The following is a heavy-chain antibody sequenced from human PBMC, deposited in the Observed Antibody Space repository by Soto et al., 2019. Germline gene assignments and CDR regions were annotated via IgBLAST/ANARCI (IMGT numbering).Heavy chain of an antibody. CDR2: ITSTSGTM. Sequence: EVQLVESGGGLVQPGGSLRLSCAASGFTFSTYSMNWVRQAPGKGLEWVSYITSTSGTMYYADSVKGRFTVSRDNAKNSLYLQMHSLRYEDTAVYYCARDALLVATPFDYWGQGTLVTVSS. CDR1: GFTFSTYS. V-gene: IGHV3-48*02. CDR3: ARDALLVATPFDY. J-gene: IGHJ4*02. D-gene: IGHD5-12*01.